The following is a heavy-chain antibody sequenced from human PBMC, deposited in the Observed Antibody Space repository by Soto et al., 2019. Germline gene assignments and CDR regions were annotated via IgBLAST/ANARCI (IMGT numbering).Heavy chain of an antibody. CDR1: GFTFSSYS. D-gene: IGHD3-22*01. Sequence: GGSLRLSCAASGFTFSSYSMNWVRQAPGKGLEWVSSISSSSSDIYYADSVKGRFTISRDNAKNSLYLQMNSLRVEDTAVYYCARTYYYDSSGSETGIDPFDIWGQGTMVTVSS. CDR2: ISSSSSDI. V-gene: IGHV3-21*01. J-gene: IGHJ3*02. CDR3: ARTYYYDSSGSETGIDPFDI.